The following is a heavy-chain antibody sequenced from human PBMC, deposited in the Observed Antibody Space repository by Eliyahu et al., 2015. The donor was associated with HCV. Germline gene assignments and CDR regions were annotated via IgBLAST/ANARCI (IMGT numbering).Heavy chain of an antibody. V-gene: IGHV3-9*01. CDR2: ISWNSGSI. Sequence: PGRSLRLSCAASGFTFDDYAMHWVRQAPGKGLEWVSGISWNSGSIGYADSVKGRFTISRDNAKNSLYLQMNSLRAEDTALYYCAKDARGARVFSGFDPWGQGTLVTVSS. CDR3: AKDARGARVFSGFDP. CDR1: GFTFDDYA. J-gene: IGHJ5*02. D-gene: IGHD1-26*01.